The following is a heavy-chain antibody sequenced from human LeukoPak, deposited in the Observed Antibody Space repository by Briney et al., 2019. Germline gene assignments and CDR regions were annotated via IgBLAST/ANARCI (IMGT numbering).Heavy chain of an antibody. Sequence: GGSLRLSCAASGFIFSSYAMTWVRQAPGKGLEWVSAISGDGDTKYADSVKGRFTISRDNSKNTLYLQMNSLRAEDTAIYYCTKDWSANYWGQGTLVTVSS. D-gene: IGHD2-15*01. V-gene: IGHV3-23*01. CDR3: TKDWSANY. J-gene: IGHJ4*02. CDR2: ISGDGDT. CDR1: GFIFSSYA.